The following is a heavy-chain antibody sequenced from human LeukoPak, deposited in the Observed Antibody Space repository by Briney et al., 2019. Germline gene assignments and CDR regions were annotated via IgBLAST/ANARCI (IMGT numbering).Heavy chain of an antibody. CDR3: LTIVETDIEAFDI. CDR1: GFTFSSYA. CDR2: ISYDGSNK. Sequence: GGSLRLSCAASGFTFSSYAMHWVRQAPGKGLEWMAVISYDGSNKYYADSVKGRFTISRDNAKSTLYLQMNSLRAEDTAVYYCLTIVETDIEAFDIWGQGTKVTVSS. D-gene: IGHD2-21*01. J-gene: IGHJ3*02. V-gene: IGHV3-30*14.